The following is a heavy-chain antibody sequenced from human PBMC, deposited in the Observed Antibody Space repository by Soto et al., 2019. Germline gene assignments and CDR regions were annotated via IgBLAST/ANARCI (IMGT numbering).Heavy chain of an antibody. Sequence: GGSLRLSCAASGFTFSSYGMHWVRQAPGKGLEWVAVISYDGSNKYYADSVKGRFTISRDNSKNTLYLQMNSLRAEDTAVYYCAKDYSGSTSPAYGMDVWGQGTTVTVSS. D-gene: IGHD2-2*01. CDR2: ISYDGSNK. J-gene: IGHJ6*02. CDR1: GFTFSSYG. V-gene: IGHV3-30*18. CDR3: AKDYSGSTSPAYGMDV.